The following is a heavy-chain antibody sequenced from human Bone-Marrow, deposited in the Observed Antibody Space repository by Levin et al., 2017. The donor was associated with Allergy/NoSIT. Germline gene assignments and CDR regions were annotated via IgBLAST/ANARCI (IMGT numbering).Heavy chain of an antibody. CDR1: GGSISSSSYY. J-gene: IGHJ4*02. Sequence: SETLSLTCTVSGGSISSSSYYWGWIRQPPGKGLEWIGSIYYSGSTYYNPSLKSRVTISVDTSKNQFSLKLSSVTAADTAVYYCALNGLGYCSSTSCYAGYYFDYWGQGTLVTVSS. CDR3: ALNGLGYCSSTSCYAGYYFDY. V-gene: IGHV4-39*01. CDR2: IYYSGST. D-gene: IGHD2-2*01.